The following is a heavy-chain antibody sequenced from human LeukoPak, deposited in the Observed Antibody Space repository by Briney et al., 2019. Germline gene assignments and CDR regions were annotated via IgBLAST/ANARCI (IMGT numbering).Heavy chain of an antibody. J-gene: IGHJ6*02. CDR2: TSSSGSTI. Sequence: GGSLRLSCVAYGFPFCNYAMSWVRQAPGKGLKWISYTSSSGSTIYYADSVRGRFTMSRDNAKKSMYLQMNSLSAEDTAIYYCARGGSPYGMDVWGPGTTVTVSS. CDR3: ARGGSPYGMDV. CDR1: GFPFCNYA. D-gene: IGHD3-10*01. V-gene: IGHV3-48*03.